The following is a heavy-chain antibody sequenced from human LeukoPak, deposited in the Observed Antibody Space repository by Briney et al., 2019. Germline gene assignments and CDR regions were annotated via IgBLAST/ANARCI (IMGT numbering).Heavy chain of an antibody. Sequence: GASVKVSCTASGYTFTSYGISWVRQAPGQGLEGMGWISAYNGNTNYAQELQGRVTMTTDTSTSTAYMELRSLRSDDTAVYYCASGVAVAGTRAFDIWGQGTMVTVSS. CDR3: ASGVAVAGTRAFDI. D-gene: IGHD6-19*01. CDR1: GYTFTSYG. CDR2: ISAYNGNT. J-gene: IGHJ3*02. V-gene: IGHV1-18*04.